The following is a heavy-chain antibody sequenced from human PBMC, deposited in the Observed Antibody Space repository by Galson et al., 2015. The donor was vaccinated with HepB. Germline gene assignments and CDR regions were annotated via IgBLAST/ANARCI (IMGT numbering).Heavy chain of an antibody. Sequence: SLRLSCAASGFTFSSYGMHWVRQAPGKGLEWVAVISYDGSNKYYADSVKGRFTISRDNSKNTLYLQMNSLRAEDTAVYYCAKDRMGGSYYPYLLRRAFDIWGQGTMVTVSS. D-gene: IGHD1-26*01. V-gene: IGHV3-30*18. J-gene: IGHJ3*02. CDR3: AKDRMGGSYYPYLLRRAFDI. CDR2: ISYDGSNK. CDR1: GFTFSSYG.